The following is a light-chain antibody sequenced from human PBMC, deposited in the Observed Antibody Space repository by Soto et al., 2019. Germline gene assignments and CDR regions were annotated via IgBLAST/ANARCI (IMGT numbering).Light chain of an antibody. CDR1: SSDVGAYNV. CDR3: TSYTSRSTHV. V-gene: IGLV2-14*01. Sequence: QSALTQPASVSGSPGQSVTISCTGTSSDVGAYNVVSWYQQHPGKGPKLIIFDVSSRPSGVSDRFSGSKSGNTASLTISGLHDDDAGDYYCTSYTSRSTHVFGSGTKVTVL. J-gene: IGLJ1*01. CDR2: DVS.